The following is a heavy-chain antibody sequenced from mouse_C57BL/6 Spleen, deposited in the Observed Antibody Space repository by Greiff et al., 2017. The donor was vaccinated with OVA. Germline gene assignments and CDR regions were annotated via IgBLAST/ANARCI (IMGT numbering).Heavy chain of an antibody. V-gene: IGHV2-5*01. Sequence: VQLQESGPGLVQPSQSLSITCTVSGFSLTSYGVHWVRQSPGKGLEWLGVIWRGGSTDYNAAFMSRLSITKDNSKSQVFFKMNSLQADDTAIYYCAKNWRGYYAMDYWGQGTSVTVSS. J-gene: IGHJ4*01. CDR2: IWRGGST. CDR1: GFSLTSYG. CDR3: AKNWRGYYAMDY.